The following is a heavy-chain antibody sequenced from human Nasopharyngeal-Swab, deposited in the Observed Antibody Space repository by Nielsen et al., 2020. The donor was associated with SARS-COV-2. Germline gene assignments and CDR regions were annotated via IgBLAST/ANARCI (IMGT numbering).Heavy chain of an antibody. J-gene: IGHJ2*01. Sequence: GESLKISCTASGFTFSAYWMYWVRQAPGKGLVWVSRINSDGSNTAYADSVKGRFSISRDNAKNSLYLQMNSLRAEDTAVYYCARDGNLRTVRYFDLWGRGSLVTVSS. V-gene: IGHV3-74*01. CDR2: INSDGSNT. CDR3: ARDGNLRTVRYFDL. D-gene: IGHD4-17*01. CDR1: GFTFSAYW.